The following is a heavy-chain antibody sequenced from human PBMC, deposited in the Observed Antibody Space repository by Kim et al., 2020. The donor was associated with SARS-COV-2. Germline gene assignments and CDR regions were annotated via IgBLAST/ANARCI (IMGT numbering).Heavy chain of an antibody. CDR3: VKAQGTSYASDLYFFHL. CDR2: ISGSDDDT. D-gene: IGHD3-16*01. V-gene: IGHV3-23*01. J-gene: IGHJ2*01. CDR1: GFTFSKYA. Sequence: GGSLRLSCAASGFTFSKYAMNWVRQAPGKTLEWVSAISGSDDDTYYANFVKGRFTISRDNSKNTLYLQMSNLRVDDTAMYYCVKAQGTSYASDLYFFHLWGRGTLVTVSS.